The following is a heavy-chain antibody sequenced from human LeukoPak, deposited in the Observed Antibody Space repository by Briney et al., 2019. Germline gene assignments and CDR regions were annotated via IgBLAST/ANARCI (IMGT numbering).Heavy chain of an antibody. CDR3: ARHDGRGGATMGALDS. Sequence: SQTLSLTCAISGDSVSSNSAAWNWIRQSPSRGLEWLGRTYYRSKWYNDYAVSVKNRITINPDTSKNQFSLQLNSVTPEDTAVYYCARHDGRGGATMGALDSWGQGSLVTVSS. D-gene: IGHD5-12*01. V-gene: IGHV6-1*01. J-gene: IGHJ4*02. CDR2: TYYRSKWYN. CDR1: GDSVSSNSAA.